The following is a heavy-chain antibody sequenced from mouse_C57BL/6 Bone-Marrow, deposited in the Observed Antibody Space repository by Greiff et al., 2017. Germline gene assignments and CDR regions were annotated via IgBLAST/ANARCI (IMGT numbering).Heavy chain of an antibody. D-gene: IGHD1-1*01. CDR1: GYTFTDYY. CDR3: ARRYYYFDY. V-gene: IGHV1-19*01. CDR2: INPYNGGT. J-gene: IGHJ2*01. Sequence: EVQLQQSGPVLVKPGASVKMSCKASGYTFTDYYMNWVKQSHGKSLEWIGVINPYNGGTSYNQNFKGKATLTVDKSSSTAYVELNSLTSEDSAVDCCARRYYYFDYWGQGTTLTVSS.